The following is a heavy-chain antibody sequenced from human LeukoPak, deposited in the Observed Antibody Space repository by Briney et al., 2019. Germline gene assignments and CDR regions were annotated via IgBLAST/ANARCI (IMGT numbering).Heavy chain of an antibody. V-gene: IGHV3-21*01. CDR2: ISSSSSYI. CDR3: ARARGVVPAAPVGY. CDR1: GFTFSSYS. D-gene: IGHD2-2*01. J-gene: IGHJ4*02. Sequence: GGSLRLSCAASGFTFSSYSMNWVRQAPGKGLEWVSSISSSSSYIYYADSVKGRFTISRGNAKNSLYLQMNSLRAEDTAVYYCARARGVVPAAPVGYWGQGTLVTVSS.